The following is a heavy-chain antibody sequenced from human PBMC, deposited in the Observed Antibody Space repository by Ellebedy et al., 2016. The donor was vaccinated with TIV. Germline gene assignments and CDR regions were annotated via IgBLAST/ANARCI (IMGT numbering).Heavy chain of an antibody. D-gene: IGHD2-8*01. CDR1: GYTFSNYG. V-gene: IGHV3-33*01. CDR3: VRDPGVRGYYFDY. Sequence: GESLKISCAGSGYTFSNYGMHWVRQAPGRGVEWVAVIWYDGSKQYYADDVKGRFTISRDTNTLHLQMNSLRVEDTAVYYCVRDPGVRGYYFDYWGQGTLVTVSS. CDR2: IWYDGSKQ. J-gene: IGHJ4*02.